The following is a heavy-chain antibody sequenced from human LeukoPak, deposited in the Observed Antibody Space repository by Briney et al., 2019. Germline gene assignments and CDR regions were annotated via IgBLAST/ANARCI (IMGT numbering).Heavy chain of an antibody. CDR2: ISNNGGYT. CDR3: ARDVFGYCSSTSCYYYYGMTS. Sequence: GGSLRLSCAASGFTLSSSAMSWVRQAPGKGLEGVSAISNNGGYTYYGDSVQGRFTISRDTAKNSLYLQMNSLRAEDTAVYYCARDVFGYCSSTSCYYYYGMTSGAKGPRSPSP. CDR1: GFTLSSSA. J-gene: IGHJ6*02. V-gene: IGHV3-23*01. D-gene: IGHD2-2*03.